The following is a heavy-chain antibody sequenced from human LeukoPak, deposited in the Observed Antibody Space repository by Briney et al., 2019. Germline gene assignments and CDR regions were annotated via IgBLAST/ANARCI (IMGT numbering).Heavy chain of an antibody. Sequence: GGSLRLSCAVSGFTFSSYGMHWVRQAPGKGLEWVAIISHDGSNQYYADSVKGRFTISRDNSKNTLWLQMNSLRVEDTAIYYCAKDGLAYSSSRCYFDYWGQGTLVTVSS. CDR3: AKDGLAYSSSRCYFDY. J-gene: IGHJ4*02. CDR1: GFTFSSYG. CDR2: ISHDGSNQ. D-gene: IGHD2-2*01. V-gene: IGHV3-30*18.